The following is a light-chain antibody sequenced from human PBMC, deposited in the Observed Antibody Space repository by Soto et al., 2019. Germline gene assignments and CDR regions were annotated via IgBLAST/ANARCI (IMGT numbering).Light chain of an antibody. V-gene: IGKV3-11*01. CDR1: QSVSSY. CDR3: QQRSNWRWT. J-gene: IGKJ1*01. CDR2: DAS. Sequence: EIVLTQSPATLSLSPGERATLSCRASQSVSSYLAWYQQKPGQAPRLLIYDASNRATGIPARFSGSGSGTDFPLTISRLEPEDFAVYYCQQRSNWRWTFGQGTKVEIK.